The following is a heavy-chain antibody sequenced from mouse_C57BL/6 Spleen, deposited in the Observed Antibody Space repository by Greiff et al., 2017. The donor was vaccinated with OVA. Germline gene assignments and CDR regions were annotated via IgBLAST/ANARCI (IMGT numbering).Heavy chain of an antibody. D-gene: IGHD2-1*01. V-gene: IGHV1-62-2*01. CDR1: GYTFTEYT. CDR3: ARHEEALIYYGKEGYFDY. J-gene: IGHJ2*01. Sequence: VQLQQSGAELVKPGASVKLSCKASGYTFTEYTIHWVKQRSGQGLEWIGWFYPGSGSIKYNEKFKDKATLTADKSSSTVYMELSRLTSEDSAVYFCARHEEALIYYGKEGYFDYWGQGTTLTVSS. CDR2: FYPGSGSI.